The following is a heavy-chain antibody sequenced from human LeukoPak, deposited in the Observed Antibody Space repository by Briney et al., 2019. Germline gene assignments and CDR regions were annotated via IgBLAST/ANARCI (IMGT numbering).Heavy chain of an antibody. V-gene: IGHV4-59*01. Sequence: ASETLSLTCTVSGGSISSYYWSWIRQPPGKGLEWIGYIYYSGSTNYNPSLKSRFTISVDTSKNQFSLKLSSVTAADTAVYYCARGYSSGWFDYWGQGTLVTVSS. CDR3: ARGYSSGWFDY. CDR2: IYYSGST. J-gene: IGHJ4*02. D-gene: IGHD6-19*01. CDR1: GGSISSYY.